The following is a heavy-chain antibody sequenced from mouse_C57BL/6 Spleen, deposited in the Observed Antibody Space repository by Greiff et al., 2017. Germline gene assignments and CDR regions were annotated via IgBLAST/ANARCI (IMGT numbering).Heavy chain of an antibody. V-gene: IGHV1-15*01. J-gene: IGHJ2*01. CDR1: GYTFNDYE. CDR2: IDPETGGT. CDR3: TRRGGLRVGYFDY. D-gene: IGHD2-4*01. Sequence: QVQLQQSGAELVRPGASVTLSCKASGYTFNDYEMHWVKQTPVHGLEWIGAIDPETGGTAYNQKFKGKAILTADKSSSTAYMELRSLTSEDSAVYYCTRRGGLRVGYFDYWGQGTTLTVSS.